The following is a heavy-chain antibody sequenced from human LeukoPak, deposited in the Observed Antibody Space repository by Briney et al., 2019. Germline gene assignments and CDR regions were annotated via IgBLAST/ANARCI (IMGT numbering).Heavy chain of an antibody. J-gene: IGHJ6*03. CDR3: AKDMVTIQAPYYYYMDV. D-gene: IGHD5-12*01. Sequence: GGSLRLSCAASGFTFDDYAMHWVRQAPGKGLEWVSGISWNSGSIGYADSVKGRFTISRDNAKNSLYLQMNSLRAEDTALYYCAKDMVTIQAPYYYYMDVWGKGTTVTVSS. V-gene: IGHV3-9*01. CDR2: ISWNSGSI. CDR1: GFTFDDYA.